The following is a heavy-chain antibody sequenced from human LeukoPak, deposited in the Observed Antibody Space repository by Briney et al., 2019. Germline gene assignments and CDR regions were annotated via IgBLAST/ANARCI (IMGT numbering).Heavy chain of an antibody. CDR2: LSASGTHT. V-gene: IGHV3-23*01. J-gene: IGHJ4*02. D-gene: IGHD3-16*01. CDR3: AKELGHALPFDC. Sequence: GGSLRLSCAASGFTFTSYDMSWVRQAPGKGLEWVSALSASGTHTFYADSVKGRFTISRDSSRNTLYLQMNSLRAEDTAMYYCAKELGHALPFDCWGQGTLVTVSS. CDR1: GFTFTSYD.